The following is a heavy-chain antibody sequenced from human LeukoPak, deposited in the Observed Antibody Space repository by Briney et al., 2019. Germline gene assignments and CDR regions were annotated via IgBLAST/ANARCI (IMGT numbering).Heavy chain of an antibody. CDR1: GYTFTSYG. D-gene: IGHD4-17*01. CDR3: ARPNGDYAPDYYYYGMDV. J-gene: IGHJ6*02. CDR2: IIPILGIA. V-gene: IGHV1-69*04. Sequence: ASVKVSCKASGYTFTSYGISWVRQAPGQGLEWMGRIIPILGIANYAQKFQGRVTITADKSTSTAYMELSSLRSEDTAVYYCARPNGDYAPDYYYYGMDVWGQGTTVTVSS.